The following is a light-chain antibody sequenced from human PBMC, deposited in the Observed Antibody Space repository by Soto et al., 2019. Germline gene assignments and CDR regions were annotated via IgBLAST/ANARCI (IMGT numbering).Light chain of an antibody. CDR1: SSNIGAGYD. CDR2: GNS. CDR3: QYYDSSLSVFYV. V-gene: IGLV1-40*01. J-gene: IGLJ1*01. Sequence: QSALTQPPSVSGAPGRRVTISCTGSSSNIGAGYDVHWYQQLPGTAPKLLIYGNSNRPSGVPDRFSGSKSGTSASLAITGLQAEDEADYYCQYYDSSLSVFYVFGTGTKVTVL.